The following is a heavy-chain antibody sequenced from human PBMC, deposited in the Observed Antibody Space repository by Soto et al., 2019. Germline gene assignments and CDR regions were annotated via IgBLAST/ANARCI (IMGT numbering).Heavy chain of an antibody. V-gene: IGHV1-69*01. CDR2: IVPIFGTR. D-gene: IGHD3-22*01. CDR3: ARPYEGGYSSNHHYYYALDV. Sequence: QVQLVQSGAEVKKPGSSVKVSCKISGGTFRRYAISWVRQAPGQGIEWMGGIVPIFGTRNYAQKFQDRVTITTDESATTAHMELSNLRSEDTAVYYCARPYEGGYSSNHHYYYALDVWGQGTAVTVSS. J-gene: IGHJ6*02. CDR1: GGTFRRYA.